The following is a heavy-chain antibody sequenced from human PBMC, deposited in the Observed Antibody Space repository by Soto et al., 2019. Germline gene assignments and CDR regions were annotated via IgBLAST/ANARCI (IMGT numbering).Heavy chain of an antibody. CDR3: AKDREVGWFGELLRAGDYYYAMDV. CDR2: ISSSGSGR. J-gene: IGHJ6*02. D-gene: IGHD3-10*01. Sequence: GGSLRLSCAASGFTFNTYAMNWVRQAPGKGLEWVSVISSSGSGRYYADSVKGRFTISRDNSKNTLYLQMNSLRAEDTAVYYCAKDREVGWFGELLRAGDYYYAMDVWGQGTTVTVSS. CDR1: GFTFNTYA. V-gene: IGHV3-23*01.